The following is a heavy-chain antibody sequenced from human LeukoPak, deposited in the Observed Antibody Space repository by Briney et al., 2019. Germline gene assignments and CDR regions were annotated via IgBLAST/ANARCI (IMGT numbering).Heavy chain of an antibody. V-gene: IGHV4-34*09. CDR2: IYYSGST. CDR3: ARTGDYAPRVFNY. D-gene: IGHD4-17*01. Sequence: PSETLSLTCAVYGGSFSGYYWSWIRQPPGKGLEWIGYIYYSGSTYYNPSLKSRVTISVDTSKKQFSLKLSSVTAADTAVYYCARTGDYAPRVFNYWGQGTLVTVSS. J-gene: IGHJ4*02. CDR1: GGSFSGYY.